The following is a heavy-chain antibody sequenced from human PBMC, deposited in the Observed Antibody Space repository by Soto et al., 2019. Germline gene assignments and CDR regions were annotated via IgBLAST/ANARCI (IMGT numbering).Heavy chain of an antibody. CDR1: VFTFSSDA. CDR3: AKASFQLPGGWFDP. J-gene: IGHJ5*02. D-gene: IGHD2-2*01. Sequence: GGSLRLSCAASVFTFSSDAMSWVRQAPGKGLEWVSAISGSGGSTYYADSVKGRFTISRDNSKNTLYLQMNSLRAEDTAVYYYAKASFQLPGGWFDPWGQGTLVTVSS. V-gene: IGHV3-23*01. CDR2: ISGSGGST.